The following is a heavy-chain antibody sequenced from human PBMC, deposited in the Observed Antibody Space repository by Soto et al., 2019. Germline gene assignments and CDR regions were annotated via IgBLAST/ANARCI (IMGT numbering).Heavy chain of an antibody. V-gene: IGHV1-69*02. CDR3: ARGYYDILTGYYTNFDY. Sequence: GASVKVSCKASGGTFSSYTISWVRQAPGQGFEWMGRIIPILGIANYAQKFQGRVTITADKSTSTAYMELSSLRSEDTAVYYCARGYYDILTGYYTNFDYWGQGTLVTVSS. D-gene: IGHD3-9*01. CDR1: GGTFSSYT. J-gene: IGHJ4*02. CDR2: IIPILGIA.